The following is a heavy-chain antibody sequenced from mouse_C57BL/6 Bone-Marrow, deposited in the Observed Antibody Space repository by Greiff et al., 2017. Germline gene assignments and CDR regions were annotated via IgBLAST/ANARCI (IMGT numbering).Heavy chain of an antibody. CDR2: IDPSDSYT. D-gene: IGHD2-3*01. J-gene: IGHJ2*01. V-gene: IGHV1-69*01. CDR3: ARGDLFYYFDY. CDR1: GYTFTSYW. Sequence: VQLQQPGAELVMPGASVKLSCKASGYTFTSYWMHWVKQRPGQGLEWIGEIDPSDSYTNYNQKFKGKSTLTVDKSSSTAYMQLSSLTSEDSAVYYCARGDLFYYFDYWGQGTTLTGSS.